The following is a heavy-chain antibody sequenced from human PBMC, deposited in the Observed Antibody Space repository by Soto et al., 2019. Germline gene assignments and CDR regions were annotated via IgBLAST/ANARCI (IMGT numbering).Heavy chain of an antibody. Sequence: EVPLVESGGGLVQPGGSLRLSCAASGFTFSSYSMNWVRQAPGKGLEWVSYISSSSSTIYYADSVKGRFTISRDNGKNSLHLQMNSLRAEVTAVYYCARSRIDYWGQGTLVTVSS. CDR1: GFTFSSYS. CDR3: ARSRIDY. CDR2: ISSSSSTI. V-gene: IGHV3-48*01. J-gene: IGHJ4*02.